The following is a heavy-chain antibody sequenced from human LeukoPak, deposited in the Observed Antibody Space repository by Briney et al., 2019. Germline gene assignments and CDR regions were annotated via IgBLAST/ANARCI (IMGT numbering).Heavy chain of an antibody. CDR3: ARDDHYYDSSGYLSGAFDI. CDR2: ISAYNGNT. J-gene: IGHJ3*02. CDR1: GYTFTSYG. V-gene: IGHV1-18*01. D-gene: IGHD3-22*01. Sequence: ASVKVSCKASGYTFTSYGISWVRQAPGQGLEWMGWISAYNGNTNYAQKLQGRVTMTTDTSTSTAYMELRSLRSDDTAVYYCARDDHYYDSSGYLSGAFDIWGQGTMVTVSS.